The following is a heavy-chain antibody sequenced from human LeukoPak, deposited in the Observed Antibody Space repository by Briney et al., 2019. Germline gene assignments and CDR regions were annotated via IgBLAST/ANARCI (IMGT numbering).Heavy chain of an antibody. Sequence: SETLSLTCTVSSGSIRNSNYYWGWIRQPPGKGLEWIGSILYDGSSDYNPSLKSRVTISVDTSKNQFSLKLSSVTAADTAVYYCARWGGGVIGLFDYWGQGTLVTVSS. CDR3: ARWGGGVIGLFDY. D-gene: IGHD2-21*01. CDR2: ILYDGSS. CDR1: SGSIRNSNYY. V-gene: IGHV4-39*01. J-gene: IGHJ4*02.